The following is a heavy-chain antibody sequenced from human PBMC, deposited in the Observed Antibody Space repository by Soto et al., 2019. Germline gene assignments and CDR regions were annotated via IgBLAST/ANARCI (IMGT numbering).Heavy chain of an antibody. D-gene: IGHD6-19*01. V-gene: IGHV3-21*01. CDR2: ISSSSTDV. Sequence: GGSLRLSCAASGFTFSTYSMNWVRQAPGKGLEWVSSISSSSTDVFYSDSVKGRFTISRDNAKNSLYLQMNSLRAEDTAVYYCVRDFVADTGFFEYWGLGTLVTVSS. CDR1: GFTFSTYS. CDR3: VRDFVADTGFFEY. J-gene: IGHJ4*02.